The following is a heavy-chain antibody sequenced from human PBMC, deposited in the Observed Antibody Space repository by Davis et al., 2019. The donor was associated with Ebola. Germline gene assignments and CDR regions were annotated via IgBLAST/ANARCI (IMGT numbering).Heavy chain of an antibody. CDR2: IRGSGCST. Sequence: PGGSLRLSCAASGFTFSSYAMSWVRQAPGKGLEWVSAIRGSGCSTYYADSVKGRFTISRDNSKNTLYLQMNSLRAEDTAVYYCAREGVGSGWSIANWFYPWGQGTLVTVSS. CDR3: AREGVGSGWSIANWFYP. V-gene: IGHV3-23*01. CDR1: GFTFSSYA. J-gene: IGHJ5*02. D-gene: IGHD6-19*01.